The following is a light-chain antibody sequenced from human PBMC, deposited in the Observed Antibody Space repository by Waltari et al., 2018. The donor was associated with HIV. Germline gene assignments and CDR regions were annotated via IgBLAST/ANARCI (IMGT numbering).Light chain of an antibody. V-gene: IGKV3-20*01. J-gene: IGKJ2*01. CDR2: CAS. Sequence: EIVLTQYTGTLSLSPGERDSPSCRANASVSSSDLSWYQPKPGQSPRLLISCASSRATGIPDRFICTGSGTDFTLIISRLEREDFAVYYCQYSRTFGQGTRLEIK. CDR1: ASVSSSD. CDR3: QYSRT.